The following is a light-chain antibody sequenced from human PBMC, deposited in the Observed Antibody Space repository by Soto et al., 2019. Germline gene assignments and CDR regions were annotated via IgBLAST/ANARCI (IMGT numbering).Light chain of an antibody. Sequence: EIVLTQFPATLSLSPGDGATLSCRASQSVISYLAWYQQKRGQAPRLLIYDSSNRATGIPARFSGSGSGTDFSLISSSLEPEDFAVYYCQQRSVWPLTFGGGTKVEIK. CDR3: QQRSVWPLT. V-gene: IGKV3-11*01. J-gene: IGKJ4*01. CDR1: QSVISY. CDR2: DSS.